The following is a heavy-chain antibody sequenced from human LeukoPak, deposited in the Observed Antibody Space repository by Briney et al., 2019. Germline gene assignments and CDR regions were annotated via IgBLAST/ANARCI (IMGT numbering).Heavy chain of an antibody. CDR3: ARGVAVAGIRWFDP. Sequence: PGGSLRLSCAASGFTFSSYEMNWVRQAPGKGLEWVSSISSSSSYIYYADSVKGRFTISRDNAKNSLYLQMNSLRAEDTAVYYCARGVAVAGIRWFDPWGQGTLVTVSS. CDR2: ISSSSSYI. V-gene: IGHV3-21*01. D-gene: IGHD6-19*01. CDR1: GFTFSSYE. J-gene: IGHJ5*02.